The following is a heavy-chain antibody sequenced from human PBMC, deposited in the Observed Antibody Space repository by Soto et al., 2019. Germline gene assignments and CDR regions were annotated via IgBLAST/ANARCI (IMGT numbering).Heavy chain of an antibody. Sequence: VQLVESGGDLVQPGQSLRLSCAASGFSFSSYSMNWVRQAPGKGLESISYLSSSKTYIWYADSVKGRFTISRDNAKNSLSLQMNSLRDEDTAVYYCVRDSGWSFDIWGLGTMVTVSS. V-gene: IGHV3-48*02. CDR1: GFSFSSYS. CDR3: VRDSGWSFDI. D-gene: IGHD6-19*01. J-gene: IGHJ3*02. CDR2: LSSSKTYI.